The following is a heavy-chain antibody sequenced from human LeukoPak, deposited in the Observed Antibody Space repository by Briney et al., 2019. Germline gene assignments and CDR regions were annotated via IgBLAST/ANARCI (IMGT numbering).Heavy chain of an antibody. CDR1: GYSFSTYW. J-gene: IGHJ4*02. CDR3: ARHKAGIAVIGPLFDY. CDR2: IYPGDSDT. V-gene: IGHV5-51*01. D-gene: IGHD6-19*01. Sequence: GESLKISCKGFGYSFSTYWIGWVRQMPGKGLEWMGIIYPGDSDTRYSPSFQGQVTISADKSISTAYLQWSSLKASDTAIYYCARHKAGIAVIGPLFDYWGQGTLVTVSS.